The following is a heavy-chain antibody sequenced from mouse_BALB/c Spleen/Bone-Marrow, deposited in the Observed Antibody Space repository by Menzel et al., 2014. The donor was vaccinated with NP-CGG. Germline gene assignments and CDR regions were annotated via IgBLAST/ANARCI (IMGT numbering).Heavy chain of an antibody. CDR2: IYPSTGYT. Sequence: QVQLQQSGAELAKPGASVKMSCKASGYTFTNYWMHWAKQRPGQGLEWIGYIYPSTGYTEYNQKFKDKATLTSDKSSSTAYMQLSSQTSEDSAVYYCAGGRFAYWGQGTLATVSA. J-gene: IGHJ3*01. D-gene: IGHD1-1*02. CDR3: AGGRFAY. V-gene: IGHV1-7*01. CDR1: GYTFTNYW.